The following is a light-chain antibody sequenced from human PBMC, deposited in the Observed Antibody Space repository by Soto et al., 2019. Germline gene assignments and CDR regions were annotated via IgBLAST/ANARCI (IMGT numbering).Light chain of an antibody. CDR2: DAS. CDR3: QQYNNWWT. Sequence: DIVMTQSPATLSVSPGERATLSCRASQSVSSNLAWYQQKPGQALRLLIYDASTRATGIPARFSGSGSGTEFTLTISSLQSEDFAVYYCQQYNNWWTFGQGTKWISN. V-gene: IGKV3-15*01. CDR1: QSVSSN. J-gene: IGKJ1*01.